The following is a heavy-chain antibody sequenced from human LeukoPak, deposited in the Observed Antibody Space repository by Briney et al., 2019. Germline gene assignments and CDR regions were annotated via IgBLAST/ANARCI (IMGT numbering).Heavy chain of an antibody. J-gene: IGHJ4*02. Sequence: PGGSLRLSCAASGFTFSDYYMSWIRQAPGKGLEWVSYISSSGSTIYYADSVKGRFTISRDNAKNSLYLQMNSLRAEDTAVYYCARAQQQEWLGPDFDYWGQGTLVTVSS. D-gene: IGHD3-3*01. CDR1: GFTFSDYY. CDR3: ARAQQQEWLGPDFDY. V-gene: IGHV3-11*01. CDR2: ISSSGSTI.